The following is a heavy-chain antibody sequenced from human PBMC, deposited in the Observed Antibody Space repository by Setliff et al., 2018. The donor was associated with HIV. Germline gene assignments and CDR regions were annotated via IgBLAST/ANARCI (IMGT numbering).Heavy chain of an antibody. CDR3: ARGGVLRYFDWAY. Sequence: SETLSLTCSVSGGSMRNYYWSWIRQPPRKGLEWVGYISYNGITTYNPSLKSRVTISVDTSKNQFSLKLTSVTAADTAVYYCARGGVLRYFDWAYWGQGTLVTVSS. D-gene: IGHD3-9*01. CDR1: GGSMRNYY. J-gene: IGHJ4*02. V-gene: IGHV4-59*08. CDR2: ISYNGIT.